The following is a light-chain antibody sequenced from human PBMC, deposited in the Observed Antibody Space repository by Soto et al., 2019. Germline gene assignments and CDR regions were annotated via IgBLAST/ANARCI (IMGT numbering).Light chain of an antibody. V-gene: IGKV3D-15*01. Sequence: EIVMTQSPTILSVSPGETATLSCRASQGVSSNLAWYQQKPVQTPRLLMYGVYTRAPGTPARFSGSGSGTEFTLTISSLQSEDSAVYYCQQYDKWTPRTFRQGTKVEIK. J-gene: IGKJ1*01. CDR1: QGVSSN. CDR3: QQYDKWTPRT. CDR2: GVY.